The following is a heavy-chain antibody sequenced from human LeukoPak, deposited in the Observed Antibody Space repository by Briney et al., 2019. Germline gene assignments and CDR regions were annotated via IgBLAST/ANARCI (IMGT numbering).Heavy chain of an antibody. CDR1: GFTFDDYA. CDR3: AKDIGFGDPILGTFQH. CDR2: ISWNSGSI. V-gene: IGHV3-9*01. Sequence: GGSLRLSCAASGFTFDDYAMHWVRQAPGKGLEWVSGISWNSGSIGYADSVKGRFTISRDNAKNSLYLQMNSLRAEDTALYYCAKDIGFGDPILGTFQHWGQGTLVTVSS. D-gene: IGHD4-17*01. J-gene: IGHJ1*01.